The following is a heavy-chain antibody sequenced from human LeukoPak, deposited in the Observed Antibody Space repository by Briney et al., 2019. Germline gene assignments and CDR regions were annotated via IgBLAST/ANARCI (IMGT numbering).Heavy chain of an antibody. J-gene: IGHJ4*02. Sequence: ASVKVSCKASGYTFTGYYLHWVRQAPGQGLEWMGWINPNSGGTNYAQKFQGRVTMTRDTSISTAYMELSRPRSDDTAVYYCAREFTSSSSPSNTNYWGQGTLVTVSS. CDR1: GYTFTGYY. CDR2: INPNSGGT. D-gene: IGHD6-6*01. CDR3: AREFTSSSSPSNTNY. V-gene: IGHV1-2*02.